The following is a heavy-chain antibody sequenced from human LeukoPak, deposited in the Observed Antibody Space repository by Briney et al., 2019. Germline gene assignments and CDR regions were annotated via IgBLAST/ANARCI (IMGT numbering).Heavy chain of an antibody. J-gene: IGHJ4*02. D-gene: IGHD6-19*01. CDR1: GFTVSSNY. CDR3: AAARQWLVPDY. V-gene: IGHV3-53*01. CDR2: IYSGGNT. Sequence: TGGSLRLSCAASGFTVSSNYMTLVRQAPGKGLEWVSVIYSGGNTYYADSVKGRFTISRDNSKNTLYLQMNSLRAEDTAVYYCAAARQWLVPDYWGQGTLVTVSS.